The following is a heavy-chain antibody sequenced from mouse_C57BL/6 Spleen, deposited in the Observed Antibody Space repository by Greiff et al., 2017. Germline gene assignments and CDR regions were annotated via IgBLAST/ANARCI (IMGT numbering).Heavy chain of an antibody. CDR1: GYTFTSYW. CDR2: INPSSGYT. CDR3: APLTGFDY. V-gene: IGHV1-7*01. Sequence: QVQLQQSGAELAKPGASVKLSCKASGYTFTSYWMHWVKQRPGQGLEWIGYINPSSGYTKYNQKFKDKATLTADKSSSTAYMQLSSLTYEDATGDYCAPLTGFDYWGQGTTLTVSA. J-gene: IGHJ2*01. D-gene: IGHD4-1*01.